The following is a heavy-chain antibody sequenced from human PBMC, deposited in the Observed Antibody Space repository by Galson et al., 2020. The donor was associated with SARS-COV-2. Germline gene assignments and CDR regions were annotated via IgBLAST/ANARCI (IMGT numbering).Heavy chain of an antibody. V-gene: IGHV4-30-2*01. Sequence: TLTLTCAVSGTSISGGSYSWKWIRQPPGKSLEGFGYIYQSEGTYYHLSHKSRVNISGDRPKNQFSLRLRSETAADAAVYFCARLHYGEYAPEAFDIWGQGTRGTVAS. CDR1: GTSISGGSYS. CDR2: IYQSEGT. CDR3: ARLHYGEYAPEAFDI. J-gene: IGHJ3*02. D-gene: IGHD4-17*01.